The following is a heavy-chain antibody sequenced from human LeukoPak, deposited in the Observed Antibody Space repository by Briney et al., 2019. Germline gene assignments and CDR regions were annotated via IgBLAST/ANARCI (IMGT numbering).Heavy chain of an antibody. Sequence: GGSLRLSCTASGFTFGDYAMSWVRQAPGKGLEWVGFIRSKAYGGTTEYAASVKGRFTISRDDSKSIAYLLMNSLKTEDTAVYYCTRNYYGSGSYVDYWGQGTLVTVSS. J-gene: IGHJ4*02. CDR1: GFTFGDYA. D-gene: IGHD3-10*01. CDR2: IRSKAYGGTT. V-gene: IGHV3-49*04. CDR3: TRNYYGSGSYVDY.